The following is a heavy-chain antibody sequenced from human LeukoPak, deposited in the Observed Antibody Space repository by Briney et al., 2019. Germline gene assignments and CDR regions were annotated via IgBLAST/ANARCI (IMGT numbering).Heavy chain of an antibody. J-gene: IGHJ4*02. CDR3: ASSKITGYSSSWYLGYFDY. CDR1: GGSISSYY. D-gene: IGHD6-13*01. V-gene: IGHV4-59*01. CDR2: IYYSGST. Sequence: SETLSLTCTVSGGSISSYYWSWIRQPPGKGLEWIGYIYYSGSTNYNPSLKSRVTISVDTSKNQFSLKLSSETAADTAVYYCASSKITGYSSSWYLGYFDYWGQGTLVTVSS.